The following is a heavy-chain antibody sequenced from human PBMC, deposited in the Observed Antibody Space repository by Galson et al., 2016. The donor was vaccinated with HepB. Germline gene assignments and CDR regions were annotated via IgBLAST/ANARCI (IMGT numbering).Heavy chain of an antibody. CDR1: GYNFANYW. CDR2: IYPADSET. V-gene: IGHV5-51*01. CDR3: ARSRTSSWGAECFQP. Sequence: QSGADVKKPGESLKISCKGSGYNFANYWIGWVRQMPGKGLEWMGIIYPADSETRYSPSSQGQVTISADKSISTAYLQWSSLKASDTAMYYCARSRTSSWGAECFQPWGQGTLVTVSS. D-gene: IGHD6-13*01. J-gene: IGHJ1*01.